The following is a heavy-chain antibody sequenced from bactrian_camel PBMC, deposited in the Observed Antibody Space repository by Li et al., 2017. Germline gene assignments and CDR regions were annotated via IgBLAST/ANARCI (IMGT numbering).Heavy chain of an antibody. V-gene: IGHV3S31*01. CDR2: IYTHPGGAI. CDR1: KVTHSIIA. J-gene: IGHJ4*01. D-gene: IGHD2*01. Sequence: VQLVESGGGSVQAGGSLRLSCAISKVTHSIIASIYCMGWFRQTPGKEPEGVAAIYTHPGGAIWHADSVKGRFTISKDNAKIALYLQMTGLKPEDTAMYYCAANFGPYCSGPYLARRANFLGQGTQVTVS.